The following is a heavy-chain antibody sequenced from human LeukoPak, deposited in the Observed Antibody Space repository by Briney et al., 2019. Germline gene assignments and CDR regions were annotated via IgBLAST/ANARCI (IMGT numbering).Heavy chain of an antibody. CDR2: ISDSGGST. Sequence: GGSLRLSCSASGFPFSSYAMLWVRQAPGKGLEYVSAISDSGGSTYYADSVKGRFTISRDNSKNTLYLQMSSLRAEDTAVYFCVRGYSFGPYGMDVWGQGTTVTVSS. CDR3: VRGYSFGPYGMDV. CDR1: GFPFSSYA. V-gene: IGHV3-64D*09. D-gene: IGHD2-15*01. J-gene: IGHJ6*02.